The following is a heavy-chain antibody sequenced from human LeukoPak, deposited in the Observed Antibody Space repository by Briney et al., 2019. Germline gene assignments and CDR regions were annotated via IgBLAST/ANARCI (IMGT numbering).Heavy chain of an antibody. V-gene: IGHV3-48*01. CDR1: GFTFSSYF. Sequence: GGSLRLSCAASGFTFSSYFMNWVRQAPGKGLEWVSYISSSSSTIYYADSVKGRFTISRDNAKNSLYLQMNSLRAEDTAVYYCAKDLAAPDLPRAFDIWGQGTMVTVSS. D-gene: IGHD6-6*01. CDR2: ISSSSSTI. J-gene: IGHJ3*02. CDR3: AKDLAAPDLPRAFDI.